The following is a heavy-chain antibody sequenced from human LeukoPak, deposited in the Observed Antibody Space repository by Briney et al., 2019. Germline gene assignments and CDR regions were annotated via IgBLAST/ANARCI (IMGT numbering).Heavy chain of an antibody. D-gene: IGHD2-21*02. J-gene: IGHJ4*02. CDR1: GFTFSLYT. CDR2: ISYDGSDK. CDR3: ARDVGGGDTFDY. Sequence: GGSLRLSCAASGFTFSLYTMLWVRQAPGKGLEWVAVISYDGSDKYYADSVKGRFTISRDNSKNSLFLQMNSLRAEDTAVYFCARDVGGGDTFDYWGQGTLVTVSS. V-gene: IGHV3-30*04.